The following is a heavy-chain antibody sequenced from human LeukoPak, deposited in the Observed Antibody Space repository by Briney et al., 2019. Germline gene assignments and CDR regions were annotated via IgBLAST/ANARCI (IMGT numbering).Heavy chain of an antibody. D-gene: IGHD3-9*01. CDR1: GYSFTSYW. Sequence: GESLKISCKGSGYSFTSYWIGWVRQMPGKGLKWMGIIYPGDSDTRYSPSFQGQVTISADKSISTAYLQWSSLRASDTAMYYCARRDYDILTGSAGFDPWGQGTLVTVSS. V-gene: IGHV5-51*01. CDR2: IYPGDSDT. J-gene: IGHJ5*02. CDR3: ARRDYDILTGSAGFDP.